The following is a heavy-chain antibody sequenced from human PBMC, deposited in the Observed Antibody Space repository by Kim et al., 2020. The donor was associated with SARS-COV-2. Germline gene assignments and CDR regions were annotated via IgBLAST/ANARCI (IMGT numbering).Heavy chain of an antibody. V-gene: IGHV3-23*01. CDR1: GLIFSRYA. CDR3: ARDPNGDYMGTFDI. J-gene: IGHJ3*02. CDR2: IRASGGGT. D-gene: IGHD4-17*01. Sequence: GGSLRLSCAASGLIFSRYAMGWLRQAPGKGLEWVSSIRASGGGTQYADSVKGRFTISRDNSKNTLYLEMNNLGADDTALYFCARDPNGDYMGTFDIWG.